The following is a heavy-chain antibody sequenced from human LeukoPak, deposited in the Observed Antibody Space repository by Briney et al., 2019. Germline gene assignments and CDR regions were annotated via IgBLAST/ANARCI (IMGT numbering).Heavy chain of an antibody. D-gene: IGHD5-18*01. V-gene: IGHV3-43D*03. CDR1: GFTFDDYA. CDR2: ISWDGGST. Sequence: GGSLRLSCAASGFTFDDYAMHWVRQAPGKGLEWVSLISWDGGSTYYADSVKGRFTISRDNSKNSLYLQMNSLRAEDTALYYCAKDRGEGSYGLATSFDYWGQGTLVTVSS. J-gene: IGHJ4*02. CDR3: AKDRGEGSYGLATSFDY.